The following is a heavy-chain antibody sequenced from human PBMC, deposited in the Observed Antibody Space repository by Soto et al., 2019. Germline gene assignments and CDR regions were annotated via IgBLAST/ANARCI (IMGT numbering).Heavy chain of an antibody. CDR1: GYTFTSYY. V-gene: IGHV1-46*01. J-gene: IGHJ6*02. CDR3: AIKGDGSYYYYGMDV. Sequence: ASVKVSCKASGYTFTSYYMHWVRQAPGQGLEWMGIINPSGGSTSYAQKFQGRVTMTRDTSTSTVYMELSSLRSEDTAVYYCAIKGDGSYYYYGMDVWGQGTTVTVSS. D-gene: IGHD1-26*01. CDR2: INPSGGST.